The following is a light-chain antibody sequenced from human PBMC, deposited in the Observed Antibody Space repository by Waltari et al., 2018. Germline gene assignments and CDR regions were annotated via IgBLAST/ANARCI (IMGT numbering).Light chain of an antibody. V-gene: IGLV1-44*01. CDR1: SSNIGSNA. CDR2: SNN. CDR3: AAWADSLNGVV. J-gene: IGLJ2*01. Sequence: QSVLTQPPSASGTPGQRVTISCSGSSSNIGSNAVNWYQQLPGTAPKLLIYSNNQRPSGVPDRFSGSKFGTSASLAISGLQSEDEADYYCAAWADSLNGVVFGGGTKLTVL.